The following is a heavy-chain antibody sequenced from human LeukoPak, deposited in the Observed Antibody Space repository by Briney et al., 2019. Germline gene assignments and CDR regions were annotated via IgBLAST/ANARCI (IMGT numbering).Heavy chain of an antibody. CDR3: AKDGAGSWFGEAT. Sequence: GKSLRLSCAASGFTFSDYGMHWLRQAPGKGLEWVAVISWNGGEEHNGNSVRGRFTISRDNSKNMVYLQMNSLRAEDTAVYYCAKDGAGSWFGEATWGQGTLVTVSS. J-gene: IGHJ5*02. V-gene: IGHV3-30*18. CDR2: ISWNGGEE. D-gene: IGHD6-13*01. CDR1: GFTFSDYG.